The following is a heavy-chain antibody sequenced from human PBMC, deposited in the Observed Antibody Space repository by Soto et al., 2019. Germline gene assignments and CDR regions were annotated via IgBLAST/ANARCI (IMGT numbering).Heavy chain of an antibody. D-gene: IGHD6-13*01. CDR1: GYTFTSYG. CDR2: ISAYNGNT. Sequence: ASVKVSCKASGYTFTSYGISWVRQAPGQGLEWMGWISAYNGNTNYAQKLQGRVTMTTDTSTSTAYMELRSLRSDDTAVYYCARDMKNYYSSSWYYFDYGGQGPLVTVPS. CDR3: ARDMKNYYSSSWYYFDY. V-gene: IGHV1-18*01. J-gene: IGHJ4*02.